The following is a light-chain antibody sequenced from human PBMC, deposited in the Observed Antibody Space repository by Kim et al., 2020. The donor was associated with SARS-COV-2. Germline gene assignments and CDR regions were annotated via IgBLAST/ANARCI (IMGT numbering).Light chain of an antibody. CDR1: SLRSNY. CDR3: NSRDSSGNLVV. CDR2: GKN. Sequence: AVGQTVMSTSQRESLRSNYARWYQQKQGQEAALVIYGKNNRPPGIPDRFSGCSTGNTASLIITGAQAEDEADDYCNSRDSSGNLVVFGGGTQLTVL. V-gene: IGLV3-19*01. J-gene: IGLJ2*01.